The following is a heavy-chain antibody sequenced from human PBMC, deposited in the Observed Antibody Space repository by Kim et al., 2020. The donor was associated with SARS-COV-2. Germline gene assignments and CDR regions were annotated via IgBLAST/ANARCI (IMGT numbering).Heavy chain of an antibody. CDR2: IWYDGSNK. Sequence: GGSLRLSCAASGFTFSSYAMHWVRQAPGKGLEWVAVIWYDGSNKYYADSVKGRFTISRDNSKNTLYLQMNSLRAEDTAVYYCAKDPDRGGTIFGVVIPSTNYWGQGTLVTVSS. J-gene: IGHJ4*02. D-gene: IGHD3-3*01. CDR1: GFTFSSYA. V-gene: IGHV3-33*06. CDR3: AKDPDRGGTIFGVVIPSTNY.